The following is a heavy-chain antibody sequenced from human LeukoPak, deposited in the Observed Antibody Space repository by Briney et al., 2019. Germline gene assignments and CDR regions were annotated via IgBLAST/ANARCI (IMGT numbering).Heavy chain of an antibody. CDR3: ARVGSSWYSNWFDP. V-gene: IGHV3-53*01. D-gene: IGHD6-13*01. CDR1: GFTVSSNY. CDR2: IYSGGST. Sequence: PGESLRLSCAASGFTVSSNYMSWVRQAPGKGLEWVSVIYSGGSTYYADSVKGRFTISRDNSKNTVYLQMNSLRAEDTAVYYCARVGSSWYSNWFDPWGQGTLVTVSS. J-gene: IGHJ5*02.